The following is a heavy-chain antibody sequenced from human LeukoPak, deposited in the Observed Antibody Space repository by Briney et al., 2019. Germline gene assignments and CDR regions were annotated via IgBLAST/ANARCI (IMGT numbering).Heavy chain of an antibody. J-gene: IGHJ6*03. D-gene: IGHD3-10*01. CDR3: ARDASRGSGSYHYYYYMDV. V-gene: IGHV1-2*02. CDR1: GGTFSSYA. Sequence: EASVKVSCKASGGTFSSYAISWVRQAPGQGLEWMGGINPNSGGTNYAQKFQGRVTMTRDTSISTAYMELSRLRSDDTAVYYCARDASRGSGSYHYYYYMDVWGKGTTVTVSS. CDR2: INPNSGGT.